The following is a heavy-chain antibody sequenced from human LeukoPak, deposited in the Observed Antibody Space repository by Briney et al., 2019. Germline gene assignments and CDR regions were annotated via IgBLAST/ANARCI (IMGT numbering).Heavy chain of an antibody. Sequence: SETLSLTCTVSGGSIGSYYWSWIRQPPGKGLEWIGHIYYSGSTNYNPSLKSRLTISVDTSKNQFSLKLSSVSAADTAVYYCARGGIEGDGYSYFDYWGQGSLVTVSS. CDR1: GGSIGSYY. CDR3: ARGGIEGDGYSYFDY. V-gene: IGHV4-59*01. CDR2: IYYSGST. J-gene: IGHJ4*02. D-gene: IGHD5-24*01.